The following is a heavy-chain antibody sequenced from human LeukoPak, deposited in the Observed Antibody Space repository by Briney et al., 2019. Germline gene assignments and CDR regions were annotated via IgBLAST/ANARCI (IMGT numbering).Heavy chain of an antibody. D-gene: IGHD2-8*01. Sequence: GGSLRLSCTASGFIVTNNYINWVRQAPGKGLEWVSLVYSGGSTYYADSVKGRFTISRDNSKNMVYLQTNSLRAEDTAMYYCARDPPAVLIDTYGWGQGTLVTVSS. V-gene: IGHV3-66*01. CDR2: VYSGGST. CDR1: GFIVTNNY. J-gene: IGHJ4*02. CDR3: ARDPPAVLIDTYG.